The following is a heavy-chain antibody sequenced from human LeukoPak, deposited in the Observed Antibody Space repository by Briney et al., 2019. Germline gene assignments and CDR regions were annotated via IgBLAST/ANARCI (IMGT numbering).Heavy chain of an antibody. CDR2: INPNSGGT. D-gene: IGHD2-21*02. Sequence: ASVKVSCKASGYTFTGYYMHWVRQAPGQGLEWMGWINPNSGGTNYAQKFQGRVTMTRDTSISTAYMELSRLRSDDTAVYYCARDGGVTALDAFDIWGQGTMVTVSS. V-gene: IGHV1-2*02. J-gene: IGHJ3*02. CDR1: GYTFTGYY. CDR3: ARDGGVTALDAFDI.